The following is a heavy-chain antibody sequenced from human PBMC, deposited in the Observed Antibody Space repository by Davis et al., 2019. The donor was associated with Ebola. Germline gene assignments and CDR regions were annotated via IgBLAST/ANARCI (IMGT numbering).Heavy chain of an antibody. CDR1: GYTFTRYA. Sequence: ASVKVSCKASGYTFTRYAMHWVRQAPGQRLEWMGWINAGNGNTKYSQKFQGRVTITRDTSASTAYMELSSLRSDDTAVYYCAREGYYGVDFDYWGQGTLVTVSS. V-gene: IGHV1-3*01. J-gene: IGHJ4*02. CDR3: AREGYYGVDFDY. D-gene: IGHD4-17*01. CDR2: INAGNGNT.